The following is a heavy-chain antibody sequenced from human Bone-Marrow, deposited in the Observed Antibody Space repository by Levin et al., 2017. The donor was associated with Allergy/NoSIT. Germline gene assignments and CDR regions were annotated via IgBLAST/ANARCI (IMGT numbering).Heavy chain of an antibody. Sequence: GESLKISCVASGISFTTYGMHWVRQAPGKGLEWVAVIWYDGNNIFYSDSVRGRFTISRDTSKNTLYLQMDSLRVEDTGVYYCAAAYSAGWFDPWGQGTLVTVSS. CDR2: IWYDGNNI. D-gene: IGHD3-16*01. CDR3: AAAYSAGWFDP. V-gene: IGHV3-33*01. CDR1: GISFTTYG. J-gene: IGHJ5*02.